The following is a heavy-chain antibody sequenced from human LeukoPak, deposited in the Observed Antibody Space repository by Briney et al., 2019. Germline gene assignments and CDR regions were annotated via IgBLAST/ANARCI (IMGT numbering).Heavy chain of an antibody. CDR3: AKRHSDYGDYVSYFDY. V-gene: IGHV3-30*18. J-gene: IGHJ4*02. CDR2: ISDDGRRK. D-gene: IGHD4-17*01. CDR1: GFSFISYG. Sequence: GGSLRLSCAASGFSFISYGMHWVRQAPGKGLEWVGVISDDGRRKDYADSVKGRFTISRDNSKDTLYLQMNSLRAEDTAVYYCAKRHSDYGDYVSYFDYWGQGTLVTVSS.